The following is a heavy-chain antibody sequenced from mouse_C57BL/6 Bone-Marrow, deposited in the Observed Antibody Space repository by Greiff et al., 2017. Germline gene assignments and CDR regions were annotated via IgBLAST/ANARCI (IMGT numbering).Heavy chain of an antibody. V-gene: IGHV1-64*01. CDR2: IHPNSGST. Sequence: QVQLQQPGAELVKPGASVKLSCKASGYTFTSYWMHWVKQRPGQGLEWIGMIHPNSGSTNYNEKFKSKATLTVDKSSSTTYMQLSSLTSEYSAVYYCARDYSKGYAMDYWGKGTSVTVSS. D-gene: IGHD2-5*01. CDR3: ARDYSKGYAMDY. CDR1: GYTFTSYW. J-gene: IGHJ4*01.